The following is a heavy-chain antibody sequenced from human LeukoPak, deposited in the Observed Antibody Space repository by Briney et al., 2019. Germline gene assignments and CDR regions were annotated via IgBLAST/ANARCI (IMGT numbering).Heavy chain of an antibody. D-gene: IGHD4-23*01. J-gene: IGHJ4*02. V-gene: IGHV4-4*02. CDR3: ASEYGGNSGFDY. CDR2: IHHSGST. Sequence: SGTLSLTCAVSGGSISSSNWWSWVRQPPGKGLEWIGEIHHSGSTNYNPSLKSRVTISVDKSKNQFSLKLSSVTAADTAVYYCASEYGGNSGFDYWGQGTLVTVSS. CDR1: GGSISSSNW.